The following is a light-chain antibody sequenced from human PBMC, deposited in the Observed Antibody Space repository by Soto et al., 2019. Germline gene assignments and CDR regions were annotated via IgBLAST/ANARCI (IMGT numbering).Light chain of an antibody. Sequence: QSALTQPASVSGSPGQSITISCAGTNSDIGSSKYVSWFQQHPGNATKLIISEVRDRPSGVSTRFSGSKSGNTASLTISGLQPEDEADYYCSSYTTSGTPYVFGTGTKLTVL. CDR2: EVR. V-gene: IGLV2-14*01. CDR1: NSDIGSSKY. J-gene: IGLJ1*01. CDR3: SSYTTSGTPYV.